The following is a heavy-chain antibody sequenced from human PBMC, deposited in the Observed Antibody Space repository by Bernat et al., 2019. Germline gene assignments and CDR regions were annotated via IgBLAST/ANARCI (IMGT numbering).Heavy chain of an antibody. D-gene: IGHD3-22*01. CDR2: IWHHGVKE. V-gene: IGHV3-33*01. J-gene: IGHJ4*02. CDR3: ARDNDRSSHYSMFDY. CDR1: GFTFSDYG. Sequence: QVQLVESGGGVVQPGRSLRLSCAASGFTFSDYGIHWVRQAPGKGLEWVAVIWHHGVKEYYGDSVKGRFSVSRDSAKNTVYLQMNSLRAEDTAVYYCARDNDRSSHYSMFDYWGQGTLVTVSS.